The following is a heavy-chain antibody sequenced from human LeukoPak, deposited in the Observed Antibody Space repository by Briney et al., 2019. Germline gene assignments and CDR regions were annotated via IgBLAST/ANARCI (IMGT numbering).Heavy chain of an antibody. D-gene: IGHD4-23*01. CDR1: GGSISSYY. CDR2: IFYSGST. V-gene: IGHV4-59*01. J-gene: IGHJ4*02. Sequence: PSETLSLTCTVSGGSISSYYWSWIRQPPGKGLEWIGYIFYSGSTNYNPSLKSRVTISVDTSKNQFSPKLSSVTAADTAMYDCARVAYGGYPYYWGQGTLVTVSS. CDR3: ARVAYGGYPYY.